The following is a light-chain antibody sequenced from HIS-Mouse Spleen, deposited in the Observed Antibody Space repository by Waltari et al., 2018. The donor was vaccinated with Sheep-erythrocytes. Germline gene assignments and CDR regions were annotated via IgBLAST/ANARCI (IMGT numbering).Light chain of an antibody. CDR2: DVS. V-gene: IGLV2-14*03. CDR1: SSDVGGYNY. J-gene: IGLJ3*02. Sequence: QSALTQPASVSGSPGQSITISCTGTSSDVGGYNYFPWYQQHPGKAPKLMIYDVSNRPSGVSNRFSGSKSGNTASLTISGLQAEDEADYYCSSYTSSSTSWVFGGGTKLTVL. CDR3: SSYTSSSTSWV.